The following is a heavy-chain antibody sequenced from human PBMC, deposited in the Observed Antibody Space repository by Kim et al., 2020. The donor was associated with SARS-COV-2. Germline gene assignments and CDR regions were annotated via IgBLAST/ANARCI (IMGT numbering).Heavy chain of an antibody. CDR2: IYHGGNT. CDR1: GGSISSSYW. D-gene: IGHD6-19*01. Sequence: SETLSLTCAVSGGSISSSYWWNWVRQSPGKGLEGIGDIYHGGNTNYNPSLKSRVTMSVDNSKNQFSLKLNSVTAADTAVYYCARGYSSGWYSSHFDYWG. J-gene: IGHJ4*01. CDR3: ARGYSSGWYSSHFDY. V-gene: IGHV4-4*02.